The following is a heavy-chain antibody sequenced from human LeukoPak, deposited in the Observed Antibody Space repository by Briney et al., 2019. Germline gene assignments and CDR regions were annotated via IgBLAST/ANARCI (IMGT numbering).Heavy chain of an antibody. CDR3: ARDIPLTH. J-gene: IGHJ4*02. CDR1: GGSISSSTYY. CDR2: IYYSGST. Sequence: SETLSLTCTVSGGSISSSTYYWGWIRQPPGKGLEWIGYIYYSGSTNYNPSLKSRVTISVDTSKNQFSLKLSSVTAADTAVYYCARDIPLTHWGQGTLVTVSS. V-gene: IGHV4-61*01.